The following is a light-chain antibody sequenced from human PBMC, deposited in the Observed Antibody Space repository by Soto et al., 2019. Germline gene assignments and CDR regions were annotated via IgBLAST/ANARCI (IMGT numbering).Light chain of an antibody. V-gene: IGLV2-14*01. CDR3: SSYTISSPVV. CDR1: TSDVGGYNY. CDR2: DVS. J-gene: IGLJ2*01. Sequence: QSALTQPASVSGSPGQSITISCTGTTSDVGGYNYVSWYQQHPGKAPKLIIYDVSNRPSGVSNRFSGSKSGNTASLTISGLQAEDEADYYCSSYTISSPVVFGGGTKLTVL.